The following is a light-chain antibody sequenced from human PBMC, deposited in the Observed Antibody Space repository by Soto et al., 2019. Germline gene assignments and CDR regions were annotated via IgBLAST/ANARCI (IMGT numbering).Light chain of an antibody. CDR1: SSDVGGYNY. CDR2: EVS. J-gene: IGLJ3*02. CDR3: SSYTSSSTWV. Sequence: QSALTQPASVSGSAGQSITISCTGTSSDVGGYNYVSWYQKHPGKAPKLMIYEVSNRPSGVSNRFSGSTSGNTASLTISGLQAEDEADYYCSSYTSSSTWVFGGGTKLTV. V-gene: IGLV2-14*01.